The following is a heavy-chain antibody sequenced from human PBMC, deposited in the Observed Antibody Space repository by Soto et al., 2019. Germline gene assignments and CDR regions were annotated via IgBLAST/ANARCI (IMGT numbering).Heavy chain of an antibody. D-gene: IGHD4-17*01. Sequence: SETLSLTCAVYGGSFSGYYWSWIRQPPGKGLEWIGEINHSGSTNYNPSLKSRVTISVDTSKNQFSLKLSSVPAADTAVYYCARDYTTVTQYWYFDLWGRGTLVTVSS. V-gene: IGHV4-34*01. CDR3: ARDYTTVTQYWYFDL. CDR2: INHSGST. CDR1: GGSFSGYY. J-gene: IGHJ2*01.